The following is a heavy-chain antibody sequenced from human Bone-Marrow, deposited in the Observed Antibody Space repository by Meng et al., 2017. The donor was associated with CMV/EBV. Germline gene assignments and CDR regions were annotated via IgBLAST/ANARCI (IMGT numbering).Heavy chain of an antibody. J-gene: IGHJ4*02. Sequence: GESLKISCAASGFTFSSYAMHWVRQAPGKGLEWVSVIYSGGSSTYYADSVKGRFTISRDNSKNTLYLQMNSLRAEDTAVYYCALYCSGGSCYSSGWGQGTLVTVSS. CDR3: ALYCSGGSCYSSG. V-gene: IGHV3-23*03. D-gene: IGHD2-15*01. CDR1: GFTFSSYA. CDR2: IYSGGSST.